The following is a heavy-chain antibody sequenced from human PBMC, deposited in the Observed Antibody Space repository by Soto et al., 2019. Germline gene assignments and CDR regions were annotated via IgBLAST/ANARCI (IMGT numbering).Heavy chain of an antibody. CDR3: ASSWIHLWFFRY. CDR2: IIPIVGTA. Sequence: SVKVSCKASGGTFSSYAISWVRQAPGQGLEWMGGIIPIVGTANYAQKFQGRVTITADESTSTAYMELSSLRSEDTAVYYCASSWIHLWFFRYWGQGTLVTVSS. D-gene: IGHD5-18*01. J-gene: IGHJ4*02. CDR1: GGTFSSYA. V-gene: IGHV1-69*13.